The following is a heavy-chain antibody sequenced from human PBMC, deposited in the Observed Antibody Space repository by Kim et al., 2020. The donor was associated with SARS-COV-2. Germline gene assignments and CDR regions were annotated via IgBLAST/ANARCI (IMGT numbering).Heavy chain of an antibody. CDR2: MNPNSGNT. V-gene: IGHV1-8*01. J-gene: IGHJ6*02. Sequence: ASVKVSCKASGYTFTSYDINWVRQATGQGLEWMGWMNPNSGNTGYAQKFQGRVTMTRNTSISTAYMELSSLRSEDTAVYYCARVDPYDTSYSVYYYYGMDVWGQGTTVTVSS. CDR1: GYTFTSYD. CDR3: ARVDPYDTSYSVYYYYGMDV. D-gene: IGHD2-2*01.